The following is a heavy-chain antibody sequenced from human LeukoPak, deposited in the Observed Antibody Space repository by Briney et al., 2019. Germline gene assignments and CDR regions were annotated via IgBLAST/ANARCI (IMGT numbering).Heavy chain of an antibody. D-gene: IGHD3-22*01. CDR2: IWYDGSYK. V-gene: IGHV3-33*01. J-gene: IGHJ4*02. Sequence: PGGSLRLSCAASGFTFITYGMHWVRQAPGKGLEWVALIWYDGSYKYYADSVKGRFTISRDNSKNTLYLQMNSLRAEDTAVYYCAREYYGSSDYPRQHYFDYWGQGTLVTVSS. CDR1: GFTFITYG. CDR3: AREYYGSSDYPRQHYFDY.